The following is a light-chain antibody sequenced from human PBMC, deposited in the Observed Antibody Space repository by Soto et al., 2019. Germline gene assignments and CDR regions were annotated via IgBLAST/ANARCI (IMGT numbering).Light chain of an antibody. CDR2: DAS. CDR3: QQYNSYRT. CDR1: QSINGW. V-gene: IGKV1-5*01. J-gene: IGKJ1*01. Sequence: DIQMTQSPSTLSASVGDRVTITCRASQSINGWLAWYQQKPGKAPNLLIYDASSLESGVPSRFSGSGSGTEFTLSVSSLQPDDFATSYCQQYNSYRTFGQGTKVEIK.